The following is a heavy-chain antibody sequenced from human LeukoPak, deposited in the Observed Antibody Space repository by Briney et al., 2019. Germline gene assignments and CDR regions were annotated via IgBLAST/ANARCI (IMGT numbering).Heavy chain of an antibody. Sequence: ASVKVSCKASGYTFTSYAMNWVRQAPGQGLEWMGWINTSTGNPTYAQGFTGRFVFSLDTSVSTAYLQISSLKAEDTAVYYCARDETSYSYGYGAFDIWGQGTMVTVSS. CDR2: INTSTGNP. CDR1: GYTFTSYA. D-gene: IGHD5-18*01. V-gene: IGHV7-4-1*02. J-gene: IGHJ3*02. CDR3: ARDETSYSYGYGAFDI.